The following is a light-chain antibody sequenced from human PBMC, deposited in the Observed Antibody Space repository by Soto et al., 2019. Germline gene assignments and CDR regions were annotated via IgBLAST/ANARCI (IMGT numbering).Light chain of an antibody. Sequence: DIVVTQSPLSLPVTPGEPASISCRSSQSLLHSSGNIYLDWYLQKPGQSTQVLIYMGSNRASGVPDRFSGSGSGTDFTLKISRVEGEDVVVYYCIQTLQSRTFGPGTKVEIK. CDR2: MGS. CDR3: IQTLQSRT. J-gene: IGKJ3*01. V-gene: IGKV2-28*01. CDR1: QSLLHSSGNIY.